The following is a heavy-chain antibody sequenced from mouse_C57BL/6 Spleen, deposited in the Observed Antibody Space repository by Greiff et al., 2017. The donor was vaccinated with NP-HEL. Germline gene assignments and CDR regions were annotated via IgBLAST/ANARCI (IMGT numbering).Heavy chain of an antibody. CDR2: IDPSDSYT. Sequence: QVQLQQPGAELVKPGASVKLSCKASGYTFTSYWMQWVKQRPGQGLEWIGEIDPSDSYTNYNQKFKGKATLTVDTSSSTAYMQLSSLTSEDSAVYYCARYFITMRFDVWGTGTTVTVSS. CDR1: GYTFTSYW. J-gene: IGHJ1*03. V-gene: IGHV1-50*01. D-gene: IGHD1-1*02. CDR3: ARYFITMRFDV.